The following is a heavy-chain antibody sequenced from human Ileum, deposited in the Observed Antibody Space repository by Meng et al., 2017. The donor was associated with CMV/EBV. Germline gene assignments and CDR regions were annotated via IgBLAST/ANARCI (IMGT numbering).Heavy chain of an antibody. CDR1: GYTFTDHN. Sequence: QVHLLQSGAEVKKPGGSGKISCKTSGYTFTDHNIGWVRQAPGQGLEWVGWISLGNGQTVYGHKVQGRVTVTTDTSTSTAYMELRSLRSDDTAMYYCARDVWGFDYWGQGTLVTVSS. J-gene: IGHJ4*02. CDR2: ISLGNGQT. V-gene: IGHV1-18*04. D-gene: IGHD7-27*01. CDR3: ARDVWGFDY.